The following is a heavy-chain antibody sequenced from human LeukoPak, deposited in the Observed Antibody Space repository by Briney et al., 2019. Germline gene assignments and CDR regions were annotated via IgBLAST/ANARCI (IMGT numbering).Heavy chain of an antibody. CDR1: GFTFSSYA. J-gene: IGHJ4*02. D-gene: IGHD3-9*01. Sequence: PGGSLRLSCAASGFTFSSYAMIWVRQAPGKGLEWVSAISGSGGSTYYADSVKGRFTISRDNSKNTLYLQMNSLRAEDTAVYYCAKDTSILTGYYAFDYWGQGTLVTVSS. CDR3: AKDTSILTGYYAFDY. V-gene: IGHV3-23*01. CDR2: ISGSGGST.